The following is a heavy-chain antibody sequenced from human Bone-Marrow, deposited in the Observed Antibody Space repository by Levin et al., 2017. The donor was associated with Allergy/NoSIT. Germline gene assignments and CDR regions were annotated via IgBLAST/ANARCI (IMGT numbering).Heavy chain of an antibody. CDR1: GYTLTELS. D-gene: IGHD6-19*01. CDR3: ATKGRWAVAAHDAFDI. J-gene: IGHJ3*02. CDR2: FDPEDGET. Sequence: WASVKVSCKVSGYTLTELSMHWVRQAPGKGLEWMGGFDPEDGETIYAQKFQGRVTMTEDTSTDTAYMELSSLRSEDTAVYYCATKGRWAVAAHDAFDIWGQGTMVTVSS. V-gene: IGHV1-24*01.